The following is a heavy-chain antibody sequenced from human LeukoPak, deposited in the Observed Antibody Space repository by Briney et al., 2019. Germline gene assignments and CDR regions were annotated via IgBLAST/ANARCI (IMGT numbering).Heavy chain of an antibody. CDR2: ISSSGSTI. D-gene: IGHD5-12*01. CDR3: ARDTRVDIVATIGGGFDY. V-gene: IGHV3-48*03. J-gene: IGHJ4*02. CDR1: GFTFSSYE. Sequence: PGGSLRLSCAASGFTFSSYEMNWVRQAPGKGLEWVSYISSSGSTIYYADSVKGRFTISRDNAKNSLYLQMNCLRAEDTAVYYCARDTRVDIVATIGGGFDYWGQGTLVTVSS.